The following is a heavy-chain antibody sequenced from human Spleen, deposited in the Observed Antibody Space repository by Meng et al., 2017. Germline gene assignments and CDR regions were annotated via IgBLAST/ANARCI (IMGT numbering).Heavy chain of an antibody. CDR2: TYYRSQWYY. J-gene: IGHJ4*02. Sequence: SQTLSLTCVISGDSVSSSSAAWSWIRQSPSRGLEWLGRTYYRSQWYYNYAVSVKGRITINPDTSKNQFSLHLTSVTPEDTAVYYCAYERTDSYYFDYWGRGTLVTVSS. D-gene: IGHD1-1*01. V-gene: IGHV6-1*01. CDR1: GDSVSSSSAA. CDR3: AYERTDSYYFDY.